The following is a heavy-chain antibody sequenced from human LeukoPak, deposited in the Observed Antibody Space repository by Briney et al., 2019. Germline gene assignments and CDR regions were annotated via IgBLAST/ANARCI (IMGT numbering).Heavy chain of an antibody. D-gene: IGHD5-24*01. J-gene: IGHJ4*02. CDR1: GYSLSSDYY. CDR3: ARVGRDGYNLVGL. V-gene: IGHV4-38-2*02. Sequence: SETLSLTCTVSGYSLSSDYYWGWIRQPPGQGLAWVWTISHSGSTYYNPSLKDSAYIAIDPSKNQFSLKLSSVTAADTGVYYCARVGRDGYNLVGLWGEGTLGSVSS. CDR2: ISHSGST.